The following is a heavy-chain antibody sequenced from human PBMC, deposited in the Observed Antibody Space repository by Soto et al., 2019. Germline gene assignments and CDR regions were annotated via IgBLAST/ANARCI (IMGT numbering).Heavy chain of an antibody. J-gene: IGHJ6*03. D-gene: IGHD3-3*02. V-gene: IGHV3-15*01. CDR1: GFTFSNAW. CDR2: IKSKTDGGTT. CDR3: TTEMFKRNSIYYYYMDV. Sequence: EVQLVESGGGLVKPGGSLRLSCAASGFTFSNAWMSWVRQAPGKGLEWVGRIKSKTDGGTTDYAAPVKGRFTISRDDSKNTLYLQMNSLKTEDTAVYYCTTEMFKRNSIYYYYMDVWGKGTTVTVSS.